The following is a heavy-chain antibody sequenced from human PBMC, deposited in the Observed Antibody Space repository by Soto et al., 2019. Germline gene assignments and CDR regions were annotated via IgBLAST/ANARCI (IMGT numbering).Heavy chain of an antibody. Sequence: SVKVSCKASGGTFSSYAISWVRQAPGQGLEWMGGIIPIFGTANYAQKFQGRVTITADESTSTAYMELSSPRSDDTAVYYCARDRASGPYEDDSSGSFPWFDPSSQGDLVTLAS. V-gene: IGHV1-69*13. CDR2: IIPIFGTA. CDR3: ARDRASGPYEDDSSGSFPWFDP. J-gene: IGHJ5*02. D-gene: IGHD3-22*01. CDR1: GGTFSSYA.